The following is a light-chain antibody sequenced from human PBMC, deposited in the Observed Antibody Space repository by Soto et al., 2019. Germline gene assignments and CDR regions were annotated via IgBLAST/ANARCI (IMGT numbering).Light chain of an antibody. V-gene: IGKV3-15*01. CDR3: QQYNNWRPWT. CDR1: QSVSSY. Sequence: ELVLKQPPATLSLSPGERATLSCRASQSVSSYLAWYQQKPGQAHRLIIYGAYTRATGIPDRFSGIVSGTEFTLTISSLQSEDLAFYYCQQYNNWRPWTFGQGTKLDIK. J-gene: IGKJ1*01. CDR2: GAY.